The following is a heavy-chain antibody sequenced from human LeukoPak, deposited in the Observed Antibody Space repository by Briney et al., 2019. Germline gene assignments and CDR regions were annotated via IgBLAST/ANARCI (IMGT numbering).Heavy chain of an antibody. J-gene: IGHJ4*02. V-gene: IGHV5-51*01. CDR2: IYPDDSDT. CDR3: ARLTAAAGTMVEYYFDY. CDR1: GYSFTSYW. D-gene: IGHD6-13*01. Sequence: GESLKISCKGSGYSFTSYWIDWVRQMPGKGLEWMGSIYPDDSDTRYSPSFQGQVTISADKSISTAYLQWSSLKASDTAMYYCARLTAAAGTMVEYYFDYWGQGTLVTVSS.